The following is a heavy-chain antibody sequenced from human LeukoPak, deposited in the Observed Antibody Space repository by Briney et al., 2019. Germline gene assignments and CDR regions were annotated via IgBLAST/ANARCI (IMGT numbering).Heavy chain of an antibody. J-gene: IGHJ6*02. CDR2: ISSSSSYT. V-gene: IGHV3-11*03. CDR1: GFTFSDYY. CDR3: ASALRGSYYFGMDV. D-gene: IGHD3-10*01. Sequence: PGGSLRLSCAASGFTFSDYYMSWIRQAPGKGLEWVSYISSSSSYTNYADSVKGRFTISRDNAKNSLYLQMNSLRAEDTAVYYCASALRGSYYFGMDVWGRGTTVTVSS.